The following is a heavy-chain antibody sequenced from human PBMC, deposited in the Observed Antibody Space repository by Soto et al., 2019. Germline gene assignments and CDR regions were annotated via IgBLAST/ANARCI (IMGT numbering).Heavy chain of an antibody. CDR3: VRAHALGFSNWFDP. J-gene: IGHJ5*02. V-gene: IGHV1-18*01. Sequence: ASVKVSCKASGYTFTSYGISWVRQAPGQGLEWMGWIGAYNGNTNYAQKLQGRVTMTTDTSTSTAYMELRSLRSDDTAVYYCVRAHALGFSNWFDPWGRGTLVTVSS. CDR1: GYTFTSYG. D-gene: IGHD3-10*01. CDR2: IGAYNGNT.